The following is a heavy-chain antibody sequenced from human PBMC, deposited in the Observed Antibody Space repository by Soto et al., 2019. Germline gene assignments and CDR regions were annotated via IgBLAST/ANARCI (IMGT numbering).Heavy chain of an antibody. J-gene: IGHJ4*02. V-gene: IGHV1-18*01. CDR2: ISAYNGNT. CDR3: AGDAAAGLNDY. Sequence: QVQLVQSGAEVKKPGASVKVSCKASGYTFTSYAISWVRQAPGQGLEWMGWISAYNGNTNYAQKLKGRVTMTTATSPSTAYMELGSLRSYDTAVYYCAGDAAAGLNDYWGQGTLVTVSS. CDR1: GYTFTSYA. D-gene: IGHD6-13*01.